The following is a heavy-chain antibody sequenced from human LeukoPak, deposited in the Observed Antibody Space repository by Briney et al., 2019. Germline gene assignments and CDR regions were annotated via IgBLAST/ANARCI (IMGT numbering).Heavy chain of an antibody. CDR3: AKRDYYYYMDV. CDR2: ISGSGGST. V-gene: IGHV3-23*01. J-gene: IGHJ6*03. Sequence: PGGSLRLSCAASGFTFTSYAMSWVRQAPGKGLEWVSDISGSGGSTYYADSVKGRFTISRDNPRNTLYLQMNSLRAEDTAVYYCAKRDYYYYMDVWGKGTTVTVSS. CDR1: GFTFTSYA.